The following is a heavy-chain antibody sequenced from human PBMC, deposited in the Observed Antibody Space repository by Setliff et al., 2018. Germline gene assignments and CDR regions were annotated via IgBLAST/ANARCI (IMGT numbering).Heavy chain of an antibody. V-gene: IGHV3-7*01. D-gene: IGHD6-25*01. CDR2: IDPDGIGK. CDR3: VPGRGS. J-gene: IGHJ5*02. Sequence: TWVRQAPGKGLEWVANIDPDGIGKYYIDSVRGRFTISRDNAKNTLYLHMNNLRAEDTAVFYCVPGRGSWGQGALVTVSS.